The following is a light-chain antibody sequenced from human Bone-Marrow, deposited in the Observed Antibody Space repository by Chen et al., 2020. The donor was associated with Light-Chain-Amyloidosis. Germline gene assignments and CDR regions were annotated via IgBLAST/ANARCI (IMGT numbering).Light chain of an antibody. CDR2: RDT. J-gene: IGLJ2*01. CDR3: QSGESSGTEEVI. CDR1: DLPTKY. Sequence: SYELTQPPSVSVSPGQTARITCSGDDLPTKYAYWYQQKPGQAPGLVRHRDTERPSGISERVAGSRAGTRATLAISGVQAEGGGDYHGQSGESSGTEEVIVGGGTKL. V-gene: IGLV3-25*03.